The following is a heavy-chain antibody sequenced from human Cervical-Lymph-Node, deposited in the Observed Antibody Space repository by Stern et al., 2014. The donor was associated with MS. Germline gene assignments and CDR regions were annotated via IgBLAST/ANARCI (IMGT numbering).Heavy chain of an antibody. CDR2: ISYDGSHK. D-gene: IGHD4-23*01. CDR1: GFPFSSFA. CDR3: ARDPSRLADDGRLDH. V-gene: IGHV3-33*01. Sequence: QVQLVESGGGVVQPGKSLRLSCTASGFPFSSFAMHWVRQAPGKGLEWVALISYDGSHKYHKDDVKGRFTISRDNSKNTLYLQLNSLSPDDTAVYYCARDPSRLADDGRLDHWGQGTLVTVSS. J-gene: IGHJ4*02.